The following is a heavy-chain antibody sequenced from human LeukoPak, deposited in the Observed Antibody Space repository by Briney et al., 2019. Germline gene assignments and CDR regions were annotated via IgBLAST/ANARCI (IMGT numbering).Heavy chain of an antibody. CDR3: AKDGGGNADY. Sequence: PGRSLRLSCAASGFTFSSYGMHWVRQAPGKGLEWVAVISYDGSNKYCADSVKGRFTISRDNSKNTLYLQMNSLRAEDKAVYCCAKDGGGNADYWGQGTLVTVSS. J-gene: IGHJ4*02. CDR2: ISYDGSNK. CDR1: GFTFSSYG. V-gene: IGHV3-30*18. D-gene: IGHD4-23*01.